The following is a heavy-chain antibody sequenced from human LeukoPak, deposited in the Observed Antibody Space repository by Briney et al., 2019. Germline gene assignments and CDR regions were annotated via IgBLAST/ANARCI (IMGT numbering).Heavy chain of an antibody. D-gene: IGHD3-16*01. CDR3: ARDRGGPTSY. Sequence: GGSLRHSCSASGFPFRRSLMTWVPQAPGKGLEWVACISSFGGTIYYADSVRGGFTISRDNAKNSLYLQMNSLRDEDTAVYCCARDRGGPTSYWGQGTLVTVSS. J-gene: IGHJ4*02. CDR1: GFPFRRSL. V-gene: IGHV3-48*02. CDR2: ISSFGGTI.